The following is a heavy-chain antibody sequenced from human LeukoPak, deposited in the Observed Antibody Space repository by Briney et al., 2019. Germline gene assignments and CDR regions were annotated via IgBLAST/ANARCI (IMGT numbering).Heavy chain of an antibody. J-gene: IGHJ4*02. Sequence: QPGGSLRLSCAASGFTFSSYWMSWVRQAPGKGLEWVANINQDGSEKYYVDSVKGRFTISRDHAKNSLYLQMNSLRAEDTVVYYCARDLAAYSHWGQGTLVTVSS. D-gene: IGHD5-12*01. CDR2: INQDGSEK. V-gene: IGHV3-7*01. CDR3: ARDLAAYSH. CDR1: GFTFSSYW.